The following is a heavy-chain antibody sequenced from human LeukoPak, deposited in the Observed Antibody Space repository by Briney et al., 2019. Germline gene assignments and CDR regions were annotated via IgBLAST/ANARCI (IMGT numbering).Heavy chain of an antibody. Sequence: SETLSLTCAVYGGSFSGHYWSWIRQPPGKGLEWIGEIHHSGSTNYNPSLKSRVTISVDASKNQFSLKLTSVTAADTAVYYCARVTGYMTEDFFDYWGQGTLVTVSS. CDR3: ARVTGYMTEDFFDY. CDR2: IHHSGST. J-gene: IGHJ4*02. V-gene: IGHV4-34*01. D-gene: IGHD6-13*01. CDR1: GGSFSGHY.